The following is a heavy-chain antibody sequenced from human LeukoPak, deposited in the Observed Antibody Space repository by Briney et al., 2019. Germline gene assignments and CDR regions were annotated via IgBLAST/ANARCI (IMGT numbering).Heavy chain of an antibody. Sequence: GGSLRLSCAASGFTFSSYWMSWVRQAPGKGLEWVANIKQDGSEKYYVDSVNGRFTISRDNAKNSLYLQINSLRAEDTAVYYCAREISSWYRTEGRFDPWGQGTLVTVSS. D-gene: IGHD6-13*01. V-gene: IGHV3-7*01. CDR3: AREISSWYRTEGRFDP. CDR2: IKQDGSEK. CDR1: GFTFSSYW. J-gene: IGHJ5*02.